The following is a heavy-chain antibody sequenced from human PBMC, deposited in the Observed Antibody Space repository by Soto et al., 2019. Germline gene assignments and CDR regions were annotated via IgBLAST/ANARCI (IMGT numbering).Heavy chain of an antibody. Sequence: DVQLVESGGGLIQPGESLRLSSAAFGLTVSGKKYVAWVSQAPGKGLEWISALYDVDGTYYADSVKGRFTTSSDSSKTTVYLQMKGLRPDDTAVYYCASWHEREHAYDVWGRGTTVTVSS. CDR1: GLTVSGKKY. D-gene: IGHD1-1*01. CDR2: LYDVDGT. V-gene: IGHV3-53*01. CDR3: ASWHEREHAYDV. J-gene: IGHJ3*01.